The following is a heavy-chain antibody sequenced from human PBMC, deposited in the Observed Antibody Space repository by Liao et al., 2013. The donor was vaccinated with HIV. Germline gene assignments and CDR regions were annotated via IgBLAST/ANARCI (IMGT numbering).Heavy chain of an antibody. CDR1: GGSISSYY. J-gene: IGHJ6*03. Sequence: QVQLQESGPGLVKPSETLSLTCTVSGGSISSYYWGWIRQPAGKGLEWIGRTHTSGSTNYNPSLQSRVTMSVDTSKDQFSLKLSSVTAADTAVYYCARGIRIAAAASPYYNYMDVWGKGTTVTVSS. V-gene: IGHV4-4*07. D-gene: IGHD6-13*01. CDR2: THTSGST. CDR3: ARGIRIAAAASPYYNYMDV.